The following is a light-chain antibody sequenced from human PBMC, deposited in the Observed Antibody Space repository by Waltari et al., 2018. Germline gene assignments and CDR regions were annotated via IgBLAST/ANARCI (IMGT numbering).Light chain of an antibody. V-gene: IGLV2-23*01. CDR3: CSYTGSSTSYG. Sequence: QSALSQPASVSGSPGQSLTITCTGARTDLASYNLFPRYQHHPNRAPKLIIYEATKRPSGISHRFSGAKSGATASLRISGLQADDEADYYCCSYTGSSTSYGCGGGTKVTVL. J-gene: IGLJ1*01. CDR1: RTDLASYNL. CDR2: EAT.